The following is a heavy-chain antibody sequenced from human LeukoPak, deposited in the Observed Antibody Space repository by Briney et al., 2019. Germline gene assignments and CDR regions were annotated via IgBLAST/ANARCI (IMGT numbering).Heavy chain of an antibody. CDR3: ARHMYLVGIAAPRRSDWFDP. D-gene: IGHD6-13*01. CDR1: GYTFTSYG. V-gene: IGHV1-18*01. CDR2: ISAYNGNT. Sequence: ASVKVSCKASGYTFTSYGISWVRQAPGQGLEWMGWISAYNGNTNYAQKLQGRVTMTTDTSTSTAYMELRSLRSDDTAVYYCARHMYLVGIAAPRRSDWFDPWGQGTLVTVSS. J-gene: IGHJ5*02.